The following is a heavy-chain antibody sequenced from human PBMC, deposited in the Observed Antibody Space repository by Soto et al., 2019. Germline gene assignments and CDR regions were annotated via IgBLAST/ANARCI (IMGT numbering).Heavy chain of an antibody. V-gene: IGHV4-59*01. CDR3: ARADEYYYDSSGPSYAFDI. D-gene: IGHD3-22*01. J-gene: IGHJ3*02. CDR2: IYYSGST. CDR1: GGSISSYY. Sequence: SETLSLTCTVSGGSISSYYWSWIRQPPGKGLEWIGYIYYSGSTNYNPSLKSRVTISVDTSENQFSLKLSSVTAADTAVYYCARADEYYYDSSGPSYAFDIWGQGTMVTVSS.